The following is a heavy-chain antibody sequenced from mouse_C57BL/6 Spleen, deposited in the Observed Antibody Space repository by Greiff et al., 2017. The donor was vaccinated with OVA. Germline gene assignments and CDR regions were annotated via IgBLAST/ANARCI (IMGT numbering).Heavy chain of an antibody. CDR2: IYPGDGDT. D-gene: IGHD2-4*01. CDR1: GYAFSSYW. J-gene: IGHJ1*03. CDR3: ARGDDYDRGDWYFDV. Sequence: VQLQQSGAELVKPGASVKISCKASGYAFSSYWMNWVKQRPGKGLEWIGQIYPGDGDTNYNGKFKGKATLTADKSSSTAYMQLSSLTSEDSAVYFCARGDDYDRGDWYFDVWGTGTTVTVSS. V-gene: IGHV1-80*01.